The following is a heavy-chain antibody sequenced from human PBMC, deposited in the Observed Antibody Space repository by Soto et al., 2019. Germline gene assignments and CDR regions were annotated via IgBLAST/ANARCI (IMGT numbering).Heavy chain of an antibody. CDR3: ARELPISYGMDV. V-gene: IGHV3-33*01. CDR2: IWYDGSNK. D-gene: IGHD5-12*01. J-gene: IGHJ6*02. CDR1: GFTFSSYG. Sequence: LRLSCAASGFTFSSYGMHWVRQAPGKGLEWVAVIWYDGSNKYYADSVKGRFTISRDNSKNTLYLQMNSLRAEDTAVYYCARELPISYGMDVWGQGTTVTVSS.